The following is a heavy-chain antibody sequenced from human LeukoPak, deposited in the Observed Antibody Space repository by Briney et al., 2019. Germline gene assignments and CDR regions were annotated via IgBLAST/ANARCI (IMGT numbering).Heavy chain of an antibody. D-gene: IGHD5-12*01. V-gene: IGHV4-30-4*08. Sequence: PSQTLSLTCTVSGGSISSGDYYWSWIRQPPGKGLEWIGYIYYSGSTYYNPSLKSRVTISVDTSKNQFSLKLSSVTAADTAVYYCARQYSGYDDYYYGRDVWGQGTTVTVSS. CDR2: IYYSGST. J-gene: IGHJ6*02. CDR3: ARQYSGYDDYYYGRDV. CDR1: GGSISSGDYY.